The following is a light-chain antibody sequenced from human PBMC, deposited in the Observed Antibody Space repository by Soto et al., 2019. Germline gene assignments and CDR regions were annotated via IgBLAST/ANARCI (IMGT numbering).Light chain of an antibody. V-gene: IGLV2-14*03. CDR3: SSYTSSSSSVV. CDR2: DVN. Sequence: QSVLTQPASVSGSPGQSITISCTGTSSDVGDYNYVSWYQQHPGKAPKLMIYDVNNRPSGVSNRFSGSKSGNTASLTISGLQAEDEADYYCSSYTSSSSSVVFGGGTKVTVL. CDR1: SSDVGDYNY. J-gene: IGLJ2*01.